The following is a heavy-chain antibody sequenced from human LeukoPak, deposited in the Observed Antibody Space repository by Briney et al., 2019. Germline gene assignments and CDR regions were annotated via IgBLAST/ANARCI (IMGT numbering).Heavy chain of an antibody. D-gene: IGHD3-16*01. CDR2: IRHDGSIK. V-gene: IGHV3-30*02. J-gene: IGHJ4*02. CDR1: GFIFSTYG. Sequence: GGSLRLSCAASGFIFSTYGMYWVRHATGKRLEWVAFIRHDGSIKSYADSVKGRSTISRDNSKNTLYLQMNSLRAEDTAVYYCAKDSLADIDYWGQGTLVTVSS. CDR3: AKDSLADIDY.